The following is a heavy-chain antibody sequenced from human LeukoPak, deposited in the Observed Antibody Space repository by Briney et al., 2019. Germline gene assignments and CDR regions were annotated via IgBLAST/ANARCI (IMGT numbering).Heavy chain of an antibody. V-gene: IGHV3-30-3*02. CDR3: AKHINSSFYSGFDY. CDR1: GFTFSSYA. CDR2: ISYDGSNK. Sequence: GGSLRLSCAASGFTFSSYAMHWVRQAPGKGLEWVAVISYDGSNKYYADSVKGRFTISRDNSKNTLYLQMNSLRAEDTAVYYCAKHINSSFYSGFDYWGQGTLVTVSS. J-gene: IGHJ4*02. D-gene: IGHD2/OR15-2a*01.